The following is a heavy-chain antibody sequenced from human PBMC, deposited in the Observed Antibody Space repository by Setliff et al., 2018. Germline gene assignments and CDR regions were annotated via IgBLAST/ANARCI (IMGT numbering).Heavy chain of an antibody. CDR2: IHTSGST. D-gene: IGHD3-9*01. V-gene: IGHV4-4*08. CDR1: GGSFSGYY. CDR3: ARHALSFDSAWDV. J-gene: IGHJ6*04. Sequence: SETLSLTCTVSGGSFSGYYWSWIRQPPGKGLEWIGYIHTSGSTNYNPSLKSRVTISLETSKNHFSLKLDSVTAADTALYYCARHALSFDSAWDVWGKGTTVTVSS.